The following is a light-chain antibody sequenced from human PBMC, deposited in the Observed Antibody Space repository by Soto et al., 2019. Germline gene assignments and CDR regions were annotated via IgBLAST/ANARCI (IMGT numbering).Light chain of an antibody. CDR3: VSYTSSTTYV. CDR1: SSDVGGSNF. V-gene: IGLV2-14*03. Sequence: QSALTQPASVSDSPGQSITISCTGTSSDVGGSNFVSWYQQHPGKPPKLITYDVANRPSGVSNRFSGSKSGSTASLIISRLQTEDEADYYCVSYTSSTTYVFGTWTKVTVL. J-gene: IGLJ1*01. CDR2: DVA.